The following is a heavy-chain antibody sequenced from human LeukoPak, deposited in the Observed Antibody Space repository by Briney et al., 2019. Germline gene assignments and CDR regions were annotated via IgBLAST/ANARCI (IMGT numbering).Heavy chain of an antibody. J-gene: IGHJ5*02. CDR2: ISSSSSYI. Sequence: PGGSLRLSCAASGFTFSSYSMNWVRQAPGKGLEWVSSISSSSSYIYYADSVKGRFTISRDNAKNSLYLQMNSLRAEDTAGYYCAREMLAAVAAQSWGQGTLVTVSS. V-gene: IGHV3-21*01. CDR1: GFTFSSYS. D-gene: IGHD6-19*01. CDR3: AREMLAAVAAQS.